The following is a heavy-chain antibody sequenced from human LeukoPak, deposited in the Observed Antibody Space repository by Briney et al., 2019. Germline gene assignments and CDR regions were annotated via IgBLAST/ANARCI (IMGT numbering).Heavy chain of an antibody. CDR2: IYSRGTT. Sequence: GRSLRLSCAASGLTVSSNYMTWFRQAPGKGLEWVSFIYSRGTTYYADPVRGRFTISRDTSKNTPYLQMNSLTGDDPAVYYCATAAPDAIDVWGQGTTVTVSS. CDR3: ATAAPDAIDV. V-gene: IGHV3-66*01. J-gene: IGHJ3*01. CDR1: GLTVSSNY.